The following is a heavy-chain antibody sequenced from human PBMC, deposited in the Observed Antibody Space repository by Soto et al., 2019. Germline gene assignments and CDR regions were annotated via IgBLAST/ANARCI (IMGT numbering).Heavy chain of an antibody. V-gene: IGHV5-51*01. CDR1: GYIFSNYW. J-gene: IGHJ6*01. Sequence: PGESLKISCKGSGYIFSNYWIGWVRQMPGKGLEWMGIIYPTDSDTTYSPSFQGQVTISVDKSINTAYLQWSSLKASDTAVYYCVVAEPDYDNMDVCGQEHTVTVS. CDR2: IYPTDSDT. CDR3: VVAEPDYDNMDV. D-gene: IGHD6-13*01.